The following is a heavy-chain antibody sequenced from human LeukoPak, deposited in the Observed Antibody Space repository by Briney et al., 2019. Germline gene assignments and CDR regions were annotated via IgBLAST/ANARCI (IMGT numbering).Heavy chain of an antibody. V-gene: IGHV1-8*01. J-gene: IGHJ5*02. D-gene: IGHD1-1*01. Sequence: ASVTVSCKASGYTFTSYDINWVRQAPGQGLEWMGWMNPNSGNTGYAQKFQGRVTMTRNTSISTAYMELSSLRSEDTAVYYCARGRQYNWNDGNWFDPWGQGTLVTVSS. CDR2: MNPNSGNT. CDR3: ARGRQYNWNDGNWFDP. CDR1: GYTFTSYD.